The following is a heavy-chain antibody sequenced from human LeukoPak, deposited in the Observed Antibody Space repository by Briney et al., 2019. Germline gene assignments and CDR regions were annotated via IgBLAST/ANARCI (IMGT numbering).Heavy chain of an antibody. J-gene: IGHJ3*02. CDR1: GFTSSSYG. Sequence: GGSLRLSCAASGFTSSSYGMHWVRQAPGKGLEWVAFIRYDGSNKYYADSVKGRFTISRDNSKNTLYLQMNSLRAEDTAVYYCAKDRDRNMIVVVNAFDIWGQGTMVTVSS. V-gene: IGHV3-30*02. CDR2: IRYDGSNK. CDR3: AKDRDRNMIVVVNAFDI. D-gene: IGHD3-22*01.